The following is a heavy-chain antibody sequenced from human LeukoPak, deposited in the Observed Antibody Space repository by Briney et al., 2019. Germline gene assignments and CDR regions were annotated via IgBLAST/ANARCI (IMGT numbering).Heavy chain of an antibody. CDR3: AKARMNSGWYDY. CDR1: GFTFSNAW. J-gene: IGHJ4*02. V-gene: IGHV3-23*01. CDR2: ISDTGGNT. Sequence: PGGSLRLSCTASGFTFSNAWMSWVRQAPGKGLEWVSVISDTGGNTYYTDSVRGRFSVSRDNSKSTLYLQMNSLRAEDTATYYCAKARMNSGWYDYWGQGTLVTVSS. D-gene: IGHD6-19*01.